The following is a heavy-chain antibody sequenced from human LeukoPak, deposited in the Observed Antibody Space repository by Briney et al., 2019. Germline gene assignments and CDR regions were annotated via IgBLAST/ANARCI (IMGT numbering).Heavy chain of an antibody. CDR2: ISRNSANI. J-gene: IGHJ4*02. CDR3: AKAQITVTTLDY. CDR1: GFTFDDYV. V-gene: IGHV3-9*01. D-gene: IGHD4-17*01. Sequence: GGSLRLSCAASGFTFDDYVMHWVRQAPGRGLEWVSGISRNSANIGYADSVKGRFTISRDNAKNTLYLQMNSLRAEDTAVYYCAKAQITVTTLDYWGQGTLVTVSS.